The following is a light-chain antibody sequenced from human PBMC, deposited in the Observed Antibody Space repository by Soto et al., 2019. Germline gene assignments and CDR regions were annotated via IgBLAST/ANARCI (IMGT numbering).Light chain of an antibody. V-gene: IGKV1-33*01. J-gene: IGKJ4*01. CDR2: DAS. CDR1: QDISNY. CDR3: QQYDNLPLP. Sequence: DIQMTQSPSXLSASVGDRVTITCQASQDISNYLNWYQQKPGKAPKLLIYDASNLETGVPSRFSGSGSGTDFTFTISSLQAEDIATYYCQQYDNLPLPFGGGTKVEIK.